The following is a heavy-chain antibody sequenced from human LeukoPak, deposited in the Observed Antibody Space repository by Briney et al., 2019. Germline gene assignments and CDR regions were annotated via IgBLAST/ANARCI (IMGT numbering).Heavy chain of an antibody. V-gene: IGHV3-20*04. CDR3: AKSFGPVIAAAGTGAD. CDR1: GFTFDDYG. Sequence: GGSLRLSCAASGFTFDDYGMSWVRQAPGKGLEWVSGINWNGGSTGYADSVKGRFTISRDNSKNTLYLQMNSLRAEDTAVYYCAKSFGPVIAAAGTGADWGQGTLVTVSS. D-gene: IGHD6-13*01. J-gene: IGHJ4*02. CDR2: INWNGGST.